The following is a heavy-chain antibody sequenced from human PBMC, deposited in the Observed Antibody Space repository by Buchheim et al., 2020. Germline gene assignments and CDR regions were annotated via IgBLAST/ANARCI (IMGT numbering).Heavy chain of an antibody. CDR1: GFAVSDNS. CDR2: LYSSGYR. J-gene: IGHJ6*02. Sequence: EVQLVETGGGLIQPGGGMRLYCAVLGFAVSDNSVTWVRQAPGKGLEWVSVLYSSGYRYYAASMKGRFTIYRDNFKNTVYLESNSLGAEDTAVYYCASDRDGMDVWGQGTT. CDR3: ASDRDGMDV. V-gene: IGHV3-53*02.